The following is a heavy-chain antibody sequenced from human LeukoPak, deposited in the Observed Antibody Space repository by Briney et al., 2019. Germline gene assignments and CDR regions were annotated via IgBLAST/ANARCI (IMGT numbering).Heavy chain of an antibody. Sequence: GGSLRLSCAASGFTFSSYWMNWARQAPGKGLEWVASINHNGNVNYYVDSVKGRFTISRDNAKNSLYLQMSNLRAEDTAVYYCARTRVAGTMEVDVFDYWGQGTLVTVSS. CDR2: INHNGNVN. CDR3: ARTRVAGTMEVDVFDY. CDR1: GFTFSSYW. D-gene: IGHD6-19*01. J-gene: IGHJ4*02. V-gene: IGHV3-7*03.